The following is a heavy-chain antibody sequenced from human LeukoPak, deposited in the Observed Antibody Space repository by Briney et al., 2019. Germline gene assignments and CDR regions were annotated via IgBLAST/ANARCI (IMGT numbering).Heavy chain of an antibody. CDR3: ARDSSPGGYGTFDI. V-gene: IGHV1-46*01. Sequence: GASVKVSCKASGNTFTSYHMHWVRQAPGQGLEWMGIINLSGGSTGYAQKFQGRVTMTRETSTSTLYMELSSLRSEDTAVYYCARDSSPGGYGTFDIWGQGTMVTVSS. CDR2: INLSGGST. J-gene: IGHJ3*02. CDR1: GNTFTSYH. D-gene: IGHD2-15*01.